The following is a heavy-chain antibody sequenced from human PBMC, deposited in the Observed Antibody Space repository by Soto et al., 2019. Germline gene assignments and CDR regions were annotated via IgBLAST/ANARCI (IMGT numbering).Heavy chain of an antibody. J-gene: IGHJ6*02. CDR3: ARRVLGITMVRGVMRVPAHYYYYYGMDV. CDR2: IIPIFGTA. Sequence: QVQLVQSGAEVKKPGSSVKVSCKASGGTFSSYAISWVRQAPGQGLEWMGGIIPIFGTANYAQKFQGRVTITADESTSTAYMELSSLRSEDTAVYYSARRVLGITMVRGVMRVPAHYYYYYGMDVWGQGTTVTVSS. CDR1: GGTFSSYA. V-gene: IGHV1-69*01. D-gene: IGHD3-10*01.